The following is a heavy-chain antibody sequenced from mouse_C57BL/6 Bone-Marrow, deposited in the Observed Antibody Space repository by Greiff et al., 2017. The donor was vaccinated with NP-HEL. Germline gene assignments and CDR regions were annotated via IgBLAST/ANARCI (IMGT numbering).Heavy chain of an antibody. J-gene: IGHJ4*01. CDR2: IYPGDGDT. Sequence: QVQLKESGAELVKPGASVKISCKASGYAFSSYWMNWVKQRPGKGLEWIGQIYPGDGDTNYNGKFKGKATLTADKSSSTAYMQLSSLTSEDSAVYFCATIYYYGSIPYYYAMDYWGQGTSVTVSS. CDR1: GYAFSSYW. CDR3: ATIYYYGSIPYYYAMDY. D-gene: IGHD1-1*01. V-gene: IGHV1-80*01.